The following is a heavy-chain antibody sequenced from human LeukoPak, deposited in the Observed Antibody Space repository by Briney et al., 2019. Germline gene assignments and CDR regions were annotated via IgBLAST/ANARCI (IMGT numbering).Heavy chain of an antibody. CDR1: GFTFSSYA. V-gene: IGHV3-30*04. CDR3: ARGIRGGYYYDSSGYYVFDY. D-gene: IGHD3-22*01. Sequence: PGGSLRLSCAASGFTFSSYAMHGVRQAPGKGLEWVAVISYDGSNKYYADSVKGRFTISRDNSKNTLYLQMNSLRAEDTAVYYCARGIRGGYYYDSSGYYVFDYWGQGTLVTVSS. J-gene: IGHJ4*02. CDR2: ISYDGSNK.